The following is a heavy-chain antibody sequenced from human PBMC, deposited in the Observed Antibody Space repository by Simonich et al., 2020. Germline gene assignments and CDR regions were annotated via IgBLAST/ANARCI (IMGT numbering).Heavy chain of an antibody. CDR1: GGSFRCYY. CDR3: ARGGLVNYDILTGYHNWFDP. Sequence: QVQLQQWGAGLLKPSETLSLTCAVYGGSFRCYYWSWISQPPGKGLEWIGEINISGRTNYNPYLKSRVTISVDASKNQFSLKLSSVTAADTAVYYCARGGLVNYDILTGYHNWFDPWGQGTLVTVSS. J-gene: IGHJ5*02. V-gene: IGHV4-34*01. D-gene: IGHD3-9*01. CDR2: INISGRT.